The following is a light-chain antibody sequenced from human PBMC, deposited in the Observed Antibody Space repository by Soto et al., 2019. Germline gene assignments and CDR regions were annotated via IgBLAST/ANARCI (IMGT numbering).Light chain of an antibody. CDR3: QQRSYWPPLT. Sequence: DIVLTQSPSTLSLSTGERATLSCRASQRVSSYLAWYQQKPGQAPRLLIYDASNRANGIPARFSGSGSGTEVSLTISSLEQADFAADYCQQRSYWPPLTFGPGTKVDIK. J-gene: IGKJ3*01. V-gene: IGKV3-11*01. CDR1: QRVSSY. CDR2: DAS.